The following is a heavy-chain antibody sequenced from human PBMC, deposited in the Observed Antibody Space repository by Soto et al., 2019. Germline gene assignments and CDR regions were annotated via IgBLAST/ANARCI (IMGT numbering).Heavy chain of an antibody. CDR1: GFTFSSYA. J-gene: IGHJ4*02. D-gene: IGHD5-18*01. CDR2: ISYDGSEK. V-gene: IGHV3-30*04. Sequence: GGSLRLSCAASGFTFSSYAMHWVRQAPGKGLEWVAVISYDGSEKYYVDSVKGRFTISRDNAKNSLYLQMNSLRAEDTAVYYCAIGGYGFVVWGQGTLVTVSS. CDR3: AIGGYGFVV.